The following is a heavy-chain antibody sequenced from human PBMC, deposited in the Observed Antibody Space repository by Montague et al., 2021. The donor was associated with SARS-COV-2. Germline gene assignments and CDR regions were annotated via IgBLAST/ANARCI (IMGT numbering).Heavy chain of an antibody. CDR2: IYYTGNT. V-gene: IGHV4-39*02. D-gene: IGHD3-22*01. CDR1: GGSITNNIDY. CDR3: ARLKRYFDSSGSPSAFDF. J-gene: IGHJ3*01. Sequence: SETLSLTCTVSGGSITNNIDYWAWIRQPPGKGLEWIGSIYYTGNTYYNPSLRSRVTISVVTSKNHFIPKLSSVTAAETAVYYCARLKRYFDSSGSPSAFDFWGQGTKVTVSS.